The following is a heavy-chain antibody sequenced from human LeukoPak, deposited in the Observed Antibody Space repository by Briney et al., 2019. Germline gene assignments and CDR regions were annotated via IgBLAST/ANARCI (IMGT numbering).Heavy chain of an antibody. Sequence: GGSLRLSCAASGFTVSSNYMSWVRQAPGKGLEWVSVIYSGGSTYYADSVKGRFTISRDNSKNTLYLQMNSLRAEDTAVYYCARGEDTIIVPVYWGQGTLVTVSS. J-gene: IGHJ4*02. V-gene: IGHV3-66*01. CDR3: ARGEDTIIVPVY. D-gene: IGHD3-22*01. CDR2: IYSGGST. CDR1: GFTVSSNY.